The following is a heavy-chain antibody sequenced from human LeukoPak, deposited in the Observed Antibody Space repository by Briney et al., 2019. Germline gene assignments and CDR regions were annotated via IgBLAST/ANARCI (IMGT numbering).Heavy chain of an antibody. D-gene: IGHD1-26*01. CDR2: IQQDGSEI. V-gene: IGHV3-7*01. Sequence: PGGSLRLSCAASGFTFSTYWMSWVRQAPGKGLEWVANIQQDGSEIYYVDSVKGRFTISRDNAKNSLYLQMNSLRAEDTAVYYCARDKVVGATYFDYWGQGTLVTVPS. CDR3: ARDKVVGATYFDY. CDR1: GFTFSTYW. J-gene: IGHJ4*02.